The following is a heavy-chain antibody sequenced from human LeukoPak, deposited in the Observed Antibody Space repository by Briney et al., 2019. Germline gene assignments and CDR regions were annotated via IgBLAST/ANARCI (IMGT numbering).Heavy chain of an antibody. CDR1: GFTFSSYA. J-gene: IGHJ4*02. CDR2: ISGSGGST. V-gene: IGHV3-23*01. CDR3: AKDQGYYYDSSGYYGGRSSDY. Sequence: EGSLRLSCAASGFTFSSYAMSWVRQAPGKGLEWVSAISGSGGSTYYADSVKGRFTISRDNSKNTLYLQMNSLRAEDTAVYYCAKDQGYYYDSSGYYGGRSSDYWGQGTLVTVSS. D-gene: IGHD3-22*01.